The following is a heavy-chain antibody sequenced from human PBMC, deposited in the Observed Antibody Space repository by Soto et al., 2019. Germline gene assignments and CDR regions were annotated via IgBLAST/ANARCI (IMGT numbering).Heavy chain of an antibody. CDR1: GFTFSSYA. D-gene: IGHD2-2*01. V-gene: IGHV3-23*01. CDR3: AKDPRVVVPAAKNHNWFDP. Sequence: EVQLLESGGGLVQPGGSLRLSCAASGFTFSSYAMSWVRQAPGKGLEWVSAISGSGGSTYYADSVKGRFTISRDNSKNTLYLQMNSLRAEDTAVYYCAKDPRVVVPAAKNHNWFDPWGQGTLVTVSS. CDR2: ISGSGGST. J-gene: IGHJ5*02.